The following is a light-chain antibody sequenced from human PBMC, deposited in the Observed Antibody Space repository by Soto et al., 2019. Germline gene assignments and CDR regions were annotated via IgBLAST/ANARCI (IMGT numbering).Light chain of an antibody. J-gene: IGKJ4*01. Sequence: EIVMTQSPATLSVSPGEGATLSCRASQGIGDTLAWYQHKPGQTPRLLIYDTSTRATGVPARFSGSRSVTELTLTINNSHADDFAVYHRQHDTHRPLTFGGGTKVE. CDR2: DTS. V-gene: IGKV3-15*01. CDR3: QHDTHRPLT. CDR1: QGIGDT.